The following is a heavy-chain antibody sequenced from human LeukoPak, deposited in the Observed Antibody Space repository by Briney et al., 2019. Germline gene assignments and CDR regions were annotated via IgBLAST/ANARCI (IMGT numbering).Heavy chain of an antibody. CDR1: GFTVSSNY. CDR2: IYSGGST. D-gene: IGHD2-15*01. Sequence: AAGSLRLSCAASGFTVSSNYMTWVRQAPGKGLAWVSVIYSGGSTYYADPVKGRFTISRDNSKNTLYLHMNSLRAEDTAVYYCASSLVAAPNWYFDLWGRGTLVTVSS. J-gene: IGHJ2*01. CDR3: ASSLVAAPNWYFDL. V-gene: IGHV3-53*01.